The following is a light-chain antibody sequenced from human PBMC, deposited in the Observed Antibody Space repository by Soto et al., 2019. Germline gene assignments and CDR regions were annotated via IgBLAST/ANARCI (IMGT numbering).Light chain of an antibody. CDR2: SNN. J-gene: IGLJ1*01. V-gene: IGLV1-44*01. Sequence: QSVLTQPPSASGTPGQRVTISCSGSSSNIGSNTVNWYQQLPGTAPKPLIYSNNQRPSGVPDRFSGSKSGTSASLAISGLQSEDEADYYCAAWDDSLNVLYVFGTGTKLTVL. CDR1: SSNIGSNT. CDR3: AAWDDSLNVLYV.